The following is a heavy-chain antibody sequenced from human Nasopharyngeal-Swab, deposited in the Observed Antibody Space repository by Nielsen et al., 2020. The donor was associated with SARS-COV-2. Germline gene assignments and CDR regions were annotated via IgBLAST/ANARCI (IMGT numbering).Heavy chain of an antibody. CDR1: GGSISDFH. J-gene: IGHJ4*02. Sequence: GSLRLSCTVSGGSISDFHWSWIRQPPGKGLEWIGYIFYSGSPTYNPSLKSRVSMSVDTSKSQVSLKLASVTAADTAVYYCVASQRLADMAVAGYFDYWGQGTLVTVSS. D-gene: IGHD6-19*01. V-gene: IGHV4-59*03. CDR2: IFYSGSP. CDR3: VASQRLADMAVAGYFDY.